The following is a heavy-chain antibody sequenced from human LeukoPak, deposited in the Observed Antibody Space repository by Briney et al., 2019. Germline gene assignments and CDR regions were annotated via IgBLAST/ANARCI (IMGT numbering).Heavy chain of an antibody. CDR1: GFTFSSYW. D-gene: IGHD6-13*01. V-gene: IGHV3-74*01. CDR2: INSDGSST. CDR3: ARGGYSSSRGDY. Sequence: GGSLRLSCAASGFTFSSYWMHWVRQAPGKGLVWVSRINSDGSSTSYADSVKGRFTISRDNAKNSLNLQMNSLRAEDTAVYYCARGGYSSSRGDYWGQGTLVTVSS. J-gene: IGHJ4*02.